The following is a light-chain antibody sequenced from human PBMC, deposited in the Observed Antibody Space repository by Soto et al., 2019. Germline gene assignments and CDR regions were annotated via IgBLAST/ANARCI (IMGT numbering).Light chain of an antibody. CDR2: AAS. CDR1: QSVSNH. CDR3: QQSSGTPPIA. Sequence: DIHVTQSRASLSASFVDGVPITCRASQSVSNHLNWYQQKPGKAPCLLIYAASSLQTGVPSRFSASGSGTDFTLTISSLQPEDFATYYCQQSSGTPPIAFGQGTRLEIK. V-gene: IGKV1-39*01. J-gene: IGKJ5*01.